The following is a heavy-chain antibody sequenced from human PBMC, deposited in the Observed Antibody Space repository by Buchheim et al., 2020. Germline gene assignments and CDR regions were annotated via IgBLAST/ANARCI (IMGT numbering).Heavy chain of an antibody. J-gene: IGHJ4*02. CDR1: GFTFSSYG. CDR2: IWYDGSNK. Sequence: QVQLVESGGGVVQPGRSLRLSCAASGFTFSSYGMHWVRQAPGKGLEWVAVIWYDGSNKYYADSVKGRFTISRDNSKTTLYLQMNSLRAEDTAVYYCARDSGFLSSGSYYVNYWGQGTL. V-gene: IGHV3-33*01. D-gene: IGHD1-26*01. CDR3: ARDSGFLSSGSYYVNY.